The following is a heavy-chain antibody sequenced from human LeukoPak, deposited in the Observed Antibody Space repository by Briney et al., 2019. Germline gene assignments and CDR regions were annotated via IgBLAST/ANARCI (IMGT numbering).Heavy chain of an antibody. CDR2: ISGSGGST. Sequence: PGGSLRLSCAASGFTFSSYAMSWVRQAPGKGLEWVSAISGSGGSTYYADSVKGRFTISRDNSKNTLYLQMNSLRAEDTAVYYCAKDRGYYDSSGHPSWFDPWGQGTLVTVSS. V-gene: IGHV3-23*01. D-gene: IGHD3-22*01. CDR1: GFTFSSYA. J-gene: IGHJ5*02. CDR3: AKDRGYYDSSGHPSWFDP.